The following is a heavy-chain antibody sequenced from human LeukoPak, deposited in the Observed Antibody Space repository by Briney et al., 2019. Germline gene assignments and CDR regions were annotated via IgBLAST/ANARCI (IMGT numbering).Heavy chain of an antibody. CDR2: ISYDGSNK. CDR3: ARGPPNDYGDGGYL. Sequence: PGGSLRLSCAASGFTFSSYGMHWVRQAPGKGPEWVAVISYDGSNKYYADSVKGRFTISRDNSKNTLYLQMNSLRAEDTAVYYCARGPPNDYGDGGYLWGQGTLVTVSS. CDR1: GFTFSSYG. J-gene: IGHJ4*02. D-gene: IGHD4-17*01. V-gene: IGHV3-30*03.